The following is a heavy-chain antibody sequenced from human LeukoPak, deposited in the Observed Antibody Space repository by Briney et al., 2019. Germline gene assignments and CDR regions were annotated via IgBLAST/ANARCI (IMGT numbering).Heavy chain of an antibody. D-gene: IGHD5-12*01. Sequence: GGSLRLSCAASGFTFSSYWMHWVRQAPGKGLEYVSAISSNGGSTYYANSVKGRFTISRDNSKNTLYLQMGSLRAEDMAVYYCARDGTPTGYDGGEPYYYYMDVWGKGTTVTISS. J-gene: IGHJ6*03. CDR3: ARDGTPTGYDGGEPYYYYMDV. V-gene: IGHV3-64*01. CDR1: GFTFSSYW. CDR2: ISSNGGST.